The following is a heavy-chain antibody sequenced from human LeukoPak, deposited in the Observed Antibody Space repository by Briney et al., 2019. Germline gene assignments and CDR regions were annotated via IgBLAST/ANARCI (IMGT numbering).Heavy chain of an antibody. CDR2: IYYSGST. D-gene: IGHD3-22*01. J-gene: IGHJ3*02. Sequence: PSETLSLTCTVSGGSISSYYWSWIRQPPGKGLEWIGYIYYSGSTNYNPSLKSRVTISVDTSKNQFSLKLSSVTAADTAVYYCAREMIVEESGAFDIWGQGTMVTVSS. CDR1: GGSISSYY. CDR3: AREMIVEESGAFDI. V-gene: IGHV4-59*01.